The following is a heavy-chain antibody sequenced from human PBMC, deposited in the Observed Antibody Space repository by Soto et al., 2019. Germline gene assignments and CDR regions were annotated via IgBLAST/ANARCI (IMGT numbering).Heavy chain of an antibody. D-gene: IGHD3-10*01. V-gene: IGHV4-31*03. CDR3: TRALNYGSGLRY. Sequence: SETLSLTCTVSGGSISSGAYYWSWIRQHPGKGLEWIGYIYYSGSTYYNPSLKSRVTISLDTSKNQFSLKLTSVTAADTAVYYCTRALNYGSGLRYWGQGALVTVSS. J-gene: IGHJ4*02. CDR2: IYYSGST. CDR1: GGSISSGAYY.